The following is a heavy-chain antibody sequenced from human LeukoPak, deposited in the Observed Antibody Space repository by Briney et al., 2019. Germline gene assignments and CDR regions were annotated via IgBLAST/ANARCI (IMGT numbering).Heavy chain of an antibody. Sequence: GASVKVSCKASGYTFTSYGISWVRQAPGQGLEWMGRISAYNGNTNYAQKLQGRVTMTTDTSTSTAYMELRSLRSDDTAVYYCATAYYYGSSYYYYYMDVWGKGTTVTISS. J-gene: IGHJ6*03. V-gene: IGHV1-18*01. CDR2: ISAYNGNT. CDR1: GYTFTSYG. D-gene: IGHD3-10*01. CDR3: ATAYYYGSSYYYYYMDV.